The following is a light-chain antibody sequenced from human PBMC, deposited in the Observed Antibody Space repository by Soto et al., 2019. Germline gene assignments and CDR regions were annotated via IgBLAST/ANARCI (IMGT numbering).Light chain of an antibody. Sequence: SAWVGASVTCTGRASQGVRTYLAWFQQKPGKVPKRLIYSASSLQSGVPSRFSGNGSGTEFTITISRLKPEDFALYYCQERCKSPGTFGQGTKVDIK. CDR2: SAS. J-gene: IGKJ1*01. CDR1: QGVRTY. CDR3: QERCKSPGT. V-gene: IGKV1-17*03.